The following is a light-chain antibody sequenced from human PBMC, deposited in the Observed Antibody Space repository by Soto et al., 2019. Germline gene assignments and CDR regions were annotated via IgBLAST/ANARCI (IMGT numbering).Light chain of an antibody. Sequence: EIVLTQSPATLSLSPGERATLSCRASQSVSSYLAWYQQKPGQAPRLLIYDASNRATGIPARFSGSGSGTDFTLTISSLEPEDFAVYYCQQRSNWPPFTFGPGTKVVIK. CDR1: QSVSSY. V-gene: IGKV3-11*01. J-gene: IGKJ3*01. CDR2: DAS. CDR3: QQRSNWPPFT.